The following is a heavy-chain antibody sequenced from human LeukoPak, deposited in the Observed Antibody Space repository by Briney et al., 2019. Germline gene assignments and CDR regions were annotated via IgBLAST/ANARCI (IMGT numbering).Heavy chain of an antibody. J-gene: IGHJ4*02. D-gene: IGHD5-12*01. CDR1: TFTLGSYW. CDR2: LDNVGSGT. Sequence: PGGSLRLSCTSSTFTLGSYWMHWVRQVPGGELMWVARLDNVGSGTNYADSVKGRFTISRDNAKNTLYLQMNSLRVEDTAVYYCARGGAGYFFDFWGQGTLVTVSS. CDR3: ARGGAGYFFDF. V-gene: IGHV3-74*01.